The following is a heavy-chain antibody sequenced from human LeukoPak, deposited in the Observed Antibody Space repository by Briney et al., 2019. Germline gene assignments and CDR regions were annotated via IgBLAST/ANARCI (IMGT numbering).Heavy chain of an antibody. J-gene: IGHJ4*02. V-gene: IGHV1-18*01. D-gene: IGHD7-27*01. CDR1: GYTFTSYG. CDR3: ARDLAVEDWGFLRTSDPYDY. Sequence: ASVKVSCKASGYTFTSYGISWVRQAPGQGLEWMGWISAYNGNTNYAQKLQGRVTMTTDTSTSTAYMELRSLRSDDTAVYYCARDLAVEDWGFLRTSDPYDYWGQGTLVTVSS. CDR2: ISAYNGNT.